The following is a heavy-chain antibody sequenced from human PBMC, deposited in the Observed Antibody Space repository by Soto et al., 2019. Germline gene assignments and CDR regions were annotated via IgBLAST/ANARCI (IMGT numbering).Heavy chain of an antibody. D-gene: IGHD4-17*01. CDR1: GFTFNHYA. CDR2: VSGGGGSK. V-gene: IGHV3-23*01. CDR3: AKDSTVTTSLYFYYYGFDV. J-gene: IGHJ6*01. Sequence: VQLLESGGGLVQPGGSLRLACTASGFTFNHYAMTWVRQAPGRGLEWVASVSGGGGSKKYADSVKGRFIISRDNSNSTLYLQMDSLGGEDTAVYYCAKDSTVTTSLYFYYYGFDVWGQGTTVTVSS.